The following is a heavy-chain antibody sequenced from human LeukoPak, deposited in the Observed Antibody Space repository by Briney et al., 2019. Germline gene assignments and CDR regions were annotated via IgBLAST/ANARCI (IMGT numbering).Heavy chain of an antibody. CDR2: IFYSGST. CDR1: GGSISNYY. CDR3: ARGGSSGYDPFDY. V-gene: IGHV4-59*01. D-gene: IGHD5-12*01. J-gene: IGHJ4*02. Sequence: SETLSLTCTVSGGSISNYYWSWIRQPPGKGLEWIGYIFYSGSTNYNPSLESRVTISVDTSKNQFSLKVTSVTAADTAVYYCARGGSSGYDPFDYWGQGTLVIVSS.